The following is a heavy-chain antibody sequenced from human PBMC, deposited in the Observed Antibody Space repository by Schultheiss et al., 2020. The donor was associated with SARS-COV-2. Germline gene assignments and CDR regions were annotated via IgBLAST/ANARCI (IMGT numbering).Heavy chain of an antibody. CDR2: MNPNNGDT. Sequence: ASVKVSCKASGYTFTTYDINWVRQATGQGLEWMGWMNPNNGDTDYAQKFQGRVIMTRNTSINTAYMELSGLRSDDTAVYYCAGGRDCSGGSCYSDWFDPWGQGTLVTVSS. CDR1: GYTFTTYD. D-gene: IGHD2-15*01. CDR3: AGGRDCSGGSCYSDWFDP. J-gene: IGHJ5*02. V-gene: IGHV1-8*01.